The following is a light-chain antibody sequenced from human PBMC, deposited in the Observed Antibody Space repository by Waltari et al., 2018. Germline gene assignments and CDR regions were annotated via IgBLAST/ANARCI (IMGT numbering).Light chain of an antibody. CDR3: SSYAGNNNLV. CDR1: SSDVGGYNY. Sequence: QSALTQPPSASGSPGQSVTISCTGTSSDVGGYNYVSWYQQHPGKAPKLMIYEVSKRPQGVPDRFSGSKSGNTASLTVSGLQAEDEADYYCSSYAGNNNLVFGGGTKLTVL. J-gene: IGLJ2*01. CDR2: EVS. V-gene: IGLV2-8*01.